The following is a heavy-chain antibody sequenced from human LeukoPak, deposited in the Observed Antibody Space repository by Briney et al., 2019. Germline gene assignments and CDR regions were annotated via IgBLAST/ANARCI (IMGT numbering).Heavy chain of an antibody. D-gene: IGHD5-12*01. CDR2: INTKSGDT. CDR3: AGDSGYVPGLVKYFDC. J-gene: IGHJ4*02. CDR1: GYTFTGYY. V-gene: IGHV1-2*02. Sequence: ASVTVSSTASGYTFTGYYMHWVRQAPGQGLEWMGWINTKSGDTNNVHKFHDTVTITRDTYISKTYMELSRLRSDDTAVYYCAGDSGYVPGLVKYFDCWGQGTLVAVSS.